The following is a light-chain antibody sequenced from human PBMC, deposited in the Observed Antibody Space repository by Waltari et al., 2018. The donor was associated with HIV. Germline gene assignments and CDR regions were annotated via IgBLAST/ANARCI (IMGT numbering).Light chain of an antibody. J-gene: IGLJ2*01. CDR3: CSYAGISTFVV. CDR2: DVN. V-gene: IGLV2-11*01. Sequence: QSALTQPRSVSGSPGQSVTISCTGTRRDVGGYNYVSWYNQHPGEAPKLMIYDVNKRPSGVPDRFSGSKSGNTASLTISGLQSEDEADYYCCSYAGISTFVVFGGGTKLTVL. CDR1: RRDVGGYNY.